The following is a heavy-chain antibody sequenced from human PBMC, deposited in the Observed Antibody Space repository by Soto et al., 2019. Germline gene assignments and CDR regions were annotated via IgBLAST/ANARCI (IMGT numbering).Heavy chain of an antibody. CDR1: GGSISSGGYY. J-gene: IGHJ4*02. CDR2: IYYSGST. CDR3: ARVYRDYYFDY. Sequence: QVQLQESGPGLVKPSQTLSLTCTVSGGSISSGGYYWSWIRQHPGKGLEWIGYIYYSGSTYYNPSLKSXXTXSXXTSKNQFSLKLSSVTAADTAVYYCARVYRDYYFDYWGQGTLVTVSS. D-gene: IGHD5-12*01. V-gene: IGHV4-31*03.